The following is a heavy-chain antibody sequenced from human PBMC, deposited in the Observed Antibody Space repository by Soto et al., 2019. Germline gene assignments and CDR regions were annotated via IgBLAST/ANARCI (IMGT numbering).Heavy chain of an antibody. V-gene: IGHV3-30*18. Sequence: PGGSLRLSCAASGFTFSSYGMHWVRQAPGKGLEWVAVISYDGSNKYYADSVKGRFTISRDNSKNTLYLQMNSLRAEDTAVYYCAKSLYGDYIDYWGQGTLVTVSS. D-gene: IGHD4-17*01. J-gene: IGHJ4*02. CDR3: AKSLYGDYIDY. CDR1: GFTFSSYG. CDR2: ISYDGSNK.